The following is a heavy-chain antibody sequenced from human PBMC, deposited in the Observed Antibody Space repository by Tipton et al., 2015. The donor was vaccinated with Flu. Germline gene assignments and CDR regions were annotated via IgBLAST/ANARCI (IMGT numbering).Heavy chain of an antibody. CDR2: ISGNGDRA. CDR3: AKGPDPGLRPGCFDP. CDR1: GLRFGSYA. J-gene: IGHJ5*02. Sequence: SLRLSCEVSGLRFGSYAMSWVRQAPGKGLEWVSAISGNGDRAYYADSVKGRFTISRENSKSTLYLQMHSLRGDDTAVYYCAKGPDPGLRPGCFDPWGQGTRVTVSS. V-gene: IGHV3-23*01. D-gene: IGHD1-14*01.